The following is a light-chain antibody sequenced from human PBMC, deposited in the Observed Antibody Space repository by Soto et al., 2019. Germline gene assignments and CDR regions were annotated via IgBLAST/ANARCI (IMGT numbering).Light chain of an antibody. Sequence: DIQMTQSPSSLSASVGDRVTITCRASQNINSYLNWYQQKPGKAPKVLIYAASSLQSGVPSRFSGSGSGTDFTLTISSLQPEDFATYYCQQSYFTPWTFGQGTKVEIK. CDR1: QNINSY. CDR3: QQSYFTPWT. V-gene: IGKV1-39*01. J-gene: IGKJ1*01. CDR2: AAS.